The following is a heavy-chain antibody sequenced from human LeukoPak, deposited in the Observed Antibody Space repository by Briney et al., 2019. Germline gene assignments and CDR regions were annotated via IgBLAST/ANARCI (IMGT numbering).Heavy chain of an antibody. Sequence: PGGSLRLSCAASGFTFSSYEMNWVRQAPGKGLEWVSYIGNSGRTIYYADSLKGRFTISRDNSKNTLYLQMDSLRAEDTAVYYCAKEIPSIAAAEDWGQGTLVTVSS. V-gene: IGHV3-48*03. D-gene: IGHD6-13*01. J-gene: IGHJ4*02. CDR3: AKEIPSIAAAED. CDR2: IGNSGRTI. CDR1: GFTFSSYE.